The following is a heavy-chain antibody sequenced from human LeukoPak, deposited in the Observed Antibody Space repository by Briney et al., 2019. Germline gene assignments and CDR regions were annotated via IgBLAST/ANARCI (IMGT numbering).Heavy chain of an antibody. V-gene: IGHV4-4*02. J-gene: IGHJ4*02. CDR3: ARDRWELRREGFDY. Sequence: SETLSLTCAVSGGSISSSNWWSWVRQPPGKGLEWIGEIYHSGSTNYNPSLKSRVTISVDKSKNQFSLKLSFVTAADTAVYYCARDRWELRREGFDYWGQGTLVTVSS. CDR1: GGSISSSNW. D-gene: IGHD1-26*01. CDR2: IYHSGST.